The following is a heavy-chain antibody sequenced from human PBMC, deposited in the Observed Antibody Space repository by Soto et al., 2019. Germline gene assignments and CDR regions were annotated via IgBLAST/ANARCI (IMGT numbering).Heavy chain of an antibody. CDR3: ARAYDFWIGSTPLFYFDY. CDR1: GGSISSYY. J-gene: IGHJ4*02. Sequence: PSETLSLTCTVSGGSISSYYWSWIRQPPGKGLEWIAYIYYSGSTNYNPSLKSRLTISVDTSKNQFSLKLTSVTAADTAVYYCARAYDFWIGSTPLFYFDYWGPGALVTVSS. V-gene: IGHV4-59*08. CDR2: IYYSGST. D-gene: IGHD3-3*01.